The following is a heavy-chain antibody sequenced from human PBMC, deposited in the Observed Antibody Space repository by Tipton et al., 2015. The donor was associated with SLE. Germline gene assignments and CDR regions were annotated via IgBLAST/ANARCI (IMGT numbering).Heavy chain of an antibody. V-gene: IGHV4-59*11. D-gene: IGHD6-19*01. CDR3: ARDLARIAVAGTSWYFDL. CDR1: GGSISSHY. J-gene: IGHJ2*01. CDR2: IYYSGST. Sequence: LRLSCTVSGGSISSHYWSWIRQPPGKGLEWVGYIYYSGSTNYNPSLKSRVTISVDTSKNQFSLKLSSVTAADTAVYYCARDLARIAVAGTSWYFDLWGRGTLATVSS.